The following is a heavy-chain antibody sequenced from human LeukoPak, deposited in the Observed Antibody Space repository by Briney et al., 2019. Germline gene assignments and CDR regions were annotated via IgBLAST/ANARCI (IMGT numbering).Heavy chain of an antibody. CDR1: GGSISSGDYY. J-gene: IGHJ5*02. CDR3: AREALYCSSTSCRAFDP. Sequence: SQTLSLTCTVSGGSISSGDYYWSWIRQPPGRGLEWIGYIYYSGSTYYNPSLKSRVTISVDTSKNQFSLKLSSVTAADTAVYYCAREALYCSSTSCRAFDPWGQGTLVTVSS. CDR2: IYYSGST. D-gene: IGHD2-2*01. V-gene: IGHV4-30-4*01.